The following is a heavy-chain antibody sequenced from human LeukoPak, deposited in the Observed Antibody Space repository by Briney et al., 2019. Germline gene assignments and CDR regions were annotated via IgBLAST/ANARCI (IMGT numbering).Heavy chain of an antibody. V-gene: IGHV1-18*01. J-gene: IGHJ5*02. CDR2: ISAYNGNT. D-gene: IGHD2-21*01. CDR1: VYTFTSYG. Sequence: ASVKVSCKASVYTFTSYGISWLGQAPGQGLEWMGWISAYNGNTNYAQKRQGAVTMTTDTSTRPASMELRSMRSDDTAVYYCARSRPYCGGECSYEREHWFTRCGRRSLLTV. CDR3: ARSRPYCGGECSYEREHWFTR.